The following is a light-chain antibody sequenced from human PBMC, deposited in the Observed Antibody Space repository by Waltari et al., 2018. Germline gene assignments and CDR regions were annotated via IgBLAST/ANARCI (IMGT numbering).Light chain of an antibody. CDR2: DAS. V-gene: IGKV3-11*01. Sequence: EIVLTQSPVTLSLSPGERATLSCRASQSIRDSIAWYQQKPAQAPRLLSYDASNRAPGTPARFSGSGSGTDFTLTISSLEPEDFAVYFCQQRTEYTWSFGQGTRLEIK. CDR3: QQRTEYTWS. CDR1: QSIRDS. J-gene: IGKJ2*04.